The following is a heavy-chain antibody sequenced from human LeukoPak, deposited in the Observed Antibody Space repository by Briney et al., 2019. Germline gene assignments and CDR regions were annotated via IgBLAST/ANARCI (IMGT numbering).Heavy chain of an antibody. CDR2: IYYSGST. D-gene: IGHD2-2*01. Sequence: SETLSLTCTVAGGSIISSSYYWGWIRQPPGKGLEWIGRIYYSGSTYYNPSLKSRVTISVDTSKSQFSLKLSSVTAADTAVYYCARHPARPRYQVFDYWGQGTLVTVSS. V-gene: IGHV4-39*01. CDR3: ARHPARPRYQVFDY. CDR1: GGSIISSSYY. J-gene: IGHJ4*02.